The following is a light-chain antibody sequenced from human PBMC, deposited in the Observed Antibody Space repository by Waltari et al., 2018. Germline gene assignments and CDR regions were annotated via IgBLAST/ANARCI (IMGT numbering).Light chain of an antibody. J-gene: IGLJ1*01. Sequence: QSALTQPASVPGSPGQSITISCTGTDSDVGAYNFVSWYRQHPGKAPHLIIYEVSDRPPGITDRFSGSNSDNTASLTISGLQADDEAVYYCSSYTTSNDPGVFGTGTKVTVL. CDR1: DSDVGAYNF. CDR2: EVS. CDR3: SSYTTSNDPGV. V-gene: IGLV2-14*01.